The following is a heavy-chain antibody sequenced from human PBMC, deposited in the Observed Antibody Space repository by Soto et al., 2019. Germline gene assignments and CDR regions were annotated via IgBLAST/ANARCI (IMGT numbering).Heavy chain of an antibody. CDR2: MNPNSGNT. CDR1: GGTFTSYD. D-gene: IGHD2-21*01. V-gene: IGHV1-8*01. CDR3: AAWLDCGGDCYFIGAFDI. J-gene: IGHJ3*02. Sequence: ASVKVSCKASGGTFTSYDIDWVRQATGQGLEWKGWMNPNSGNTNYAQKFQERVTITRDMSTSTAYMELSSLRSEDTAVYYCAAWLDCGGDCYFIGAFDIWGQGTMVTVSS.